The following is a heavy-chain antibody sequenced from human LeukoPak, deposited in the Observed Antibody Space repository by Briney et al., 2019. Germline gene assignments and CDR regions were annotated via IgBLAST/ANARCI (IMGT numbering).Heavy chain of an antibody. V-gene: IGHV4-34*01. J-gene: IGHJ4*02. D-gene: IGHD3-10*01. CDR1: GGSFSGYY. CDR2: INHSGST. CDR3: ARGIVYGSGSYYKAYYFDS. Sequence: SETLSLTCAVYGGSFSGYYWSWIRQPPGKGLEWIGEINHSGSTNYNPSLASRVTVSVDTSKNQFSLNLTSVTAADTAVYFCARGIVYGSGSYYKAYYFDSWGQGTLVTVSS.